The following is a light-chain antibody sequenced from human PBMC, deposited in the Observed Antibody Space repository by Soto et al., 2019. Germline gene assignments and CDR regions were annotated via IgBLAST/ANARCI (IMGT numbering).Light chain of an antibody. V-gene: IGKV1-39*01. Sequence: DIQMTQSPSSLSASVGDRVTITCRASQRISSYLNWYQQKPGKAPKLLIYAASSLQSGVPSRFSGSGSGTDRPLTISSLQPDDFATYYSPQSYSTLFSFGPGNKVDI. CDR1: QRISSY. J-gene: IGKJ3*01. CDR2: AAS. CDR3: PQSYSTLFS.